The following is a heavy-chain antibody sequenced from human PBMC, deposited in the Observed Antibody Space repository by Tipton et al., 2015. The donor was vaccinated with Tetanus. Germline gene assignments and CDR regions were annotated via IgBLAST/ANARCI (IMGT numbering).Heavy chain of an antibody. J-gene: IGHJ6*02. D-gene: IGHD3-10*01. CDR2: IYPGDSDT. CDR3: ARLRCGYYGSGSYYNVRGCLYGMDV. CDR1: GYSFTSYW. V-gene: IGHV5-51*03. Sequence: QLVQSGAEVKKPGESLKISCKGSGYSFTSYWIGWVRQMPGKGLEWMGIIYPGDSDTRYSPSFQGQVTISADKSISTAYLQWSSLKASDTAMYYCARLRCGYYGSGSYYNVRGCLYGMDVWGQGTTVTVSS.